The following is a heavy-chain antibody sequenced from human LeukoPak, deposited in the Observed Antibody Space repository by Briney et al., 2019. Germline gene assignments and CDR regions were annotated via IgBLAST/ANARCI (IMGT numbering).Heavy chain of an antibody. CDR1: GGTFIIYA. J-gene: IGHJ5*02. CDR2: IIPIFGTA. CDR3: ARKRNYYDSSGYINWFDP. Sequence: SVKVSCKASGGTFIIYAISWVRQAPGQGLEWMGGIIPIFGTANYAQKFQGRVTITTDESTSTAYMELSSLRSEDTAVYYCARKRNYYDSSGYINWFDPWGQGTLVTVSS. V-gene: IGHV1-69*05. D-gene: IGHD3-22*01.